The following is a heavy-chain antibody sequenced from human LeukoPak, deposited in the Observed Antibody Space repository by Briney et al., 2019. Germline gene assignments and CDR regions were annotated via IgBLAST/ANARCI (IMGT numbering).Heavy chain of an antibody. V-gene: IGHV7-4-1*02. Sequence: ASVKVSCKASGYTFTTYTLNWVRQAPGQGLEWMGWINTNTGNPTYAQGFTGRFVFSLDTSVSTAYLQVSSLKAEDTAVYYCARDRRHIYSSGWLVDLWGQGTLVTVSS. J-gene: IGHJ4*02. D-gene: IGHD6-19*01. CDR1: GYTFTTYT. CDR3: ARDRRHIYSSGWLVDL. CDR2: INTNTGNP.